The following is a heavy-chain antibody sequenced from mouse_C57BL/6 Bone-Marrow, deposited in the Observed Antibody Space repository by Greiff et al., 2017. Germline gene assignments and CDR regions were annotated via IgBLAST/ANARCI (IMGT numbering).Heavy chain of an antibody. CDR3: ARPVTCYYAMDY. D-gene: IGHD2-13*01. J-gene: IGHJ4*01. V-gene: IGHV5-6*02. Sequence: EVKLVEPGGDLVKPGGSLKLSCAASGFTFSSYGMSWVRQTPDKRLEWVATISSGGSYTYYPDSVKGRFTISRDNAKNTLYLQMSSLKSEDTAMYYCARPVTCYYAMDYWGQGTSVTVSS. CDR2: ISSGGSYT. CDR1: GFTFSSYG.